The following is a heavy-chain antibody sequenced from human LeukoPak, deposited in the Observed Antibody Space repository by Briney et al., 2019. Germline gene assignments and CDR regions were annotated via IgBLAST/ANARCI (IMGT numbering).Heavy chain of an antibody. CDR2: TSGSGGST. J-gene: IGHJ4*02. CDR3: AKSRDYGDHSLDY. V-gene: IGHV3-23*01. CDR1: GFTFSSYA. Sequence: PGGSLRLSCAASGFTFSSYAMSWVRQAPGKGLEWVSATSGSGGSTYYADSVKGRFTISRDNSKNTLYLQMNSLRAEDTAVYYCAKSRDYGDHSLDYWGQGTLVTVSS. D-gene: IGHD4-17*01.